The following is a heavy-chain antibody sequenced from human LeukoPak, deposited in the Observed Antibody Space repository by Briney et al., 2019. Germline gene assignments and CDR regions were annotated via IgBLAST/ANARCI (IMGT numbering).Heavy chain of an antibody. D-gene: IGHD3-10*01. CDR1: GFTFSTYA. CDR2: ISISGGSS. CDR3: AKDRDLLFAHCWFDL. J-gene: IGHJ5*02. V-gene: IGHV3-23*01. Sequence: PGGFLRLSCAASGFTFSTYAMSWVRQAPGKGLEWVSGISISGGSSYYADSVKGRFTISRDNSKNTLYLQMNRLRAEDTAVYYCAKDRDLLFAHCWFDLWGQGTLVTVSS.